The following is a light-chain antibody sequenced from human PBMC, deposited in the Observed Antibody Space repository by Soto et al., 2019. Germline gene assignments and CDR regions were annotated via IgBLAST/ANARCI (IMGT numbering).Light chain of an antibody. V-gene: IGKV3-20*01. CDR2: GAS. CDR1: QSVSSTY. J-gene: IGKJ2*01. CDR3: QRYGSSPLYA. Sequence: EIVLTQSPGTLSLSPGERATLSCRASQSVSSTYLGWYQQKPGQAPRLLIYGASSRATGIPDRFSGSGSGTDFTLTISRLEPEDFAVYYCQRYGSSPLYALGQETKLEIK.